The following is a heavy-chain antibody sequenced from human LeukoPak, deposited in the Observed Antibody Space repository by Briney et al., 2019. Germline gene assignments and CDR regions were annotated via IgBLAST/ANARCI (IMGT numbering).Heavy chain of an antibody. J-gene: IGHJ4*02. V-gene: IGHV1-2*02. CDR1: GYTFTGYY. D-gene: IGHD2-2*01. Sequence: ASVKVSCKASGYTFTGYYMHWVRQPPGQGLEWMGWINPNSGGTNYAQKFQGRVTMTRDTSISTAYMELSRLRSDDTAVFYCARGRGSTSSNFDYWGQGTLVTVSS. CDR3: ARGRGSTSSNFDY. CDR2: INPNSGGT.